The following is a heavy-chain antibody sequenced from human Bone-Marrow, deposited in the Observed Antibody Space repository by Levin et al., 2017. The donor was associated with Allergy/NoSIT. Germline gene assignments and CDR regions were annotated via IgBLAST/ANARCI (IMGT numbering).Heavy chain of an antibody. Sequence: SSETLSLTCTVSGGSVSTYYWTWIRQPPGKGLEWIGHFYYSGTTTYNSSLKSRVTISVDTSKNQFYLRLTFVTAADTAMYYCARMRGGSSWIDYWGQGTLVTVSS. CDR3: ARMRGGSSWIDY. D-gene: IGHD6-13*01. CDR1: GGSVSTYY. CDR2: FYYSGTT. J-gene: IGHJ4*02. V-gene: IGHV4-59*02.